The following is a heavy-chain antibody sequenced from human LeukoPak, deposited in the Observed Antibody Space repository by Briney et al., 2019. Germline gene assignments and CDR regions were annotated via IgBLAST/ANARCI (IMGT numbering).Heavy chain of an antibody. D-gene: IGHD2-2*01. CDR1: GCIFTTYG. CDR2: ISAYIGNT. Sequence: ASVKVSCKTSGCIFTTYGIRWVRQAPGQGLEWMGWISAYIGNTNYAQKLQGRVTITTDTSTSTAYMELRSLTSDDTALYSCAIAWDCSSTTCYVYFDYWGQGSLVTVSS. CDR3: AIAWDCSSTTCYVYFDY. J-gene: IGHJ4*02. V-gene: IGHV1-18*01.